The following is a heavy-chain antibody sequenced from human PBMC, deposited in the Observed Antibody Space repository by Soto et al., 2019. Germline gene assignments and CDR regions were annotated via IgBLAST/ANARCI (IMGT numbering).Heavy chain of an antibody. J-gene: IGHJ6*02. CDR3: ARDQVGATKDYYYYYGMDV. V-gene: IGHV1-18*04. CDR1: GYTFTSYG. D-gene: IGHD1-26*01. CDR2: ISAYNGNT. Sequence: QVQLVQSGAEVKKPGASVKVSCKASGYTFTSYGISWVRQAPGQGLEWMGWISAYNGNTNYAQKFQGRVTITADESTSTAYMELSSLRSEDTAVYYCARDQVGATKDYYYYYGMDVWGQGTTVTVSS.